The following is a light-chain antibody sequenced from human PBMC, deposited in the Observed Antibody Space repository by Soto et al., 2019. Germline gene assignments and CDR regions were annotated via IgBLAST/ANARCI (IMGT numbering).Light chain of an antibody. CDR3: LQHNTFPWT. V-gene: IGKV1-17*03. CDR2: GAF. CDR1: QGINDN. Sequence: DIQMTQSPSAMSASVGDRVTITCRASQGINDNLAWFQRKPGQVPKRLIYGAFSLQRGVPSRFSGSGSGTEFTLTISSLQPEDFATYYCLQHNTFPWTFGQGTKVDIK. J-gene: IGKJ1*01.